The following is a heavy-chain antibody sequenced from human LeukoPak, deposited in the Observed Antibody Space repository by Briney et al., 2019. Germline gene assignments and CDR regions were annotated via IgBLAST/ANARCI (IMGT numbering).Heavy chain of an antibody. D-gene: IGHD5-18*01. V-gene: IGHV4-30-2*01. CDR2: IYHSGST. J-gene: IGHJ3*02. CDR1: GGSISSGGYY. CDR3: ARCHTANDAFDI. Sequence: PSQTLSLTCTVSGGSISSGGYYWSWIRQPPGKGLEWIGYIYHSGSTYYNPSLKSRVTISVDRSKNQFSLKLSSVTAADTAVYYCARCHTANDAFDIWGQGTMVTVSS.